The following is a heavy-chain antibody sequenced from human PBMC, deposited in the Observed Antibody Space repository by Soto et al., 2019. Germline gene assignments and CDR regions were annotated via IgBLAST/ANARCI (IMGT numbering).Heavy chain of an antibody. Sequence: GGSLRLSCAASGFTFSSYAMSWVRQAPGKGLECVSTISGSGGTTYYADSVKGRFTISRNNSKNTLYLQMNSLRAEDTAVYYCAKVRSTTIFDVVSRFECWGQGKLVPVSS. CDR3: AKVRSTTIFDVVSRFEC. CDR1: GFTFSSYA. V-gene: IGHV3-23*01. CDR2: ISGSGGTT. D-gene: IGHD3-3*01. J-gene: IGHJ4*02.